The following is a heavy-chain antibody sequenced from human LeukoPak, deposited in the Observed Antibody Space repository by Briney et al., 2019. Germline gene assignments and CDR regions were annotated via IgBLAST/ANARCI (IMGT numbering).Heavy chain of an antibody. J-gene: IGHJ3*02. CDR1: GFTVSSNY. CDR2: IYSGGST. V-gene: IGHV3-66*04. CDR3: ARPTIDYEDAFDT. Sequence: GGSLRFSCAASGFTVSSNYMSWVRQAPGKGLEWVSVIYSGGSTYYADSVKGRFTIPRDNSKNTLYLQMNSLRAEDTAVYYCARPTIDYEDAFDTWGQGTMVTVSS. D-gene: IGHD4-17*01.